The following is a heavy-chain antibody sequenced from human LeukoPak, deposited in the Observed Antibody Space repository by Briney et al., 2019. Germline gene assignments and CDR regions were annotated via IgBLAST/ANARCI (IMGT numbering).Heavy chain of an antibody. Sequence: PGGSLRLSCAASGFTFRTYGMHWVRQAPGKGLEWVAFISFDGSKRYFTDSVKGRFTISRDNAKNSLYLQMNSLRAEDTAVYYCARVSYCSSTSCSGYYFDYWGQGTLVTVSS. J-gene: IGHJ4*02. V-gene: IGHV3-30*03. D-gene: IGHD2-2*01. CDR3: ARVSYCSSTSCSGYYFDY. CDR1: GFTFRTYG. CDR2: ISFDGSKR.